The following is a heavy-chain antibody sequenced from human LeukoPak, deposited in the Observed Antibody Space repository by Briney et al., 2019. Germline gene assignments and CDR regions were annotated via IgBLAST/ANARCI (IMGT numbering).Heavy chain of an antibody. D-gene: IGHD3-16*02. Sequence: GGSLRLSCAVSGFTFSDYYMSWLRQAPGKGLEWVSYISSSGSTIYYADSVKGRFTISRDNAKNSLYLQMNSLRAEDTAVYYCAKDYVWGSYRWESYFDYWGQGTLVTVSS. J-gene: IGHJ4*02. CDR1: GFTFSDYY. V-gene: IGHV3-11*04. CDR3: AKDYVWGSYRWESYFDY. CDR2: ISSSGSTI.